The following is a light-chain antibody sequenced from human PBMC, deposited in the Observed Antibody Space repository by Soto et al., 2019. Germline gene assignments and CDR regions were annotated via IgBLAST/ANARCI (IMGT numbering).Light chain of an antibody. J-gene: IGKJ1*01. CDR3: QQYSSYST. Sequence: IELTQSPPFLSASVGDRVTITCRADEGITTYLAWYQQQPGKAPKVLIYGASTLQNGVPPRFSGSGSGTEFTLTISSLQADDFATYYCQQYSSYSTFGQGTKVEIK. V-gene: IGKV1-9*01. CDR1: EGITTY. CDR2: GAS.